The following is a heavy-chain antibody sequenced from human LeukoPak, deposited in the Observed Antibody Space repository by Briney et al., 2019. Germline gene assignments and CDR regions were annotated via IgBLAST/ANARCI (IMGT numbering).Heavy chain of an antibody. Sequence: EASVKVSCKASGYTFTGYYMHWVRQAPGQGLEWMGWINPNSGGTNYAQKFQGRVTITADKSTSTAYMELSSLRSEDTAVYYCARAGGSGSYGLDYWGQGTLVTVSS. CDR2: INPNSGGT. CDR1: GYTFTGYY. CDR3: ARAGGSGSYGLDY. J-gene: IGHJ4*02. V-gene: IGHV1-2*02. D-gene: IGHD3-10*01.